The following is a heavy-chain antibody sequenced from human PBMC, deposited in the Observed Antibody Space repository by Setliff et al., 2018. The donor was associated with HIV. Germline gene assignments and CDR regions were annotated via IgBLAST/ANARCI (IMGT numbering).Heavy chain of an antibody. D-gene: IGHD3-10*01. CDR3: ARDDHYYDSGSYYSDYFDY. J-gene: IGHJ4*02. CDR1: GGTFSNYA. CDR2: IIPIFGST. Sequence: SVKVSCKASGGTFSNYAISWVRQAPGQGLEWMGGIIPIFGSTKYAQKFQGRVTITADESTSTADMELSSLRSEDTAVYYCARDDHYYDSGSYYSDYFDYWGQGTLVTVSS. V-gene: IGHV1-69*13.